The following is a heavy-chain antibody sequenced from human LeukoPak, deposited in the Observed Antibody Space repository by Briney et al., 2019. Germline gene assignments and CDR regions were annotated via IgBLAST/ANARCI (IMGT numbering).Heavy chain of an antibody. Sequence: SETLSLTCTVSGGSISSSSYYWGWIRQPPGKGLEWIGSIYYSGSTYYNPSLKSRVTISVDTSKNQFSLKLSSVTAADTAVYYCARDGRWELLHYMDVWGKGTTVTVSS. CDR1: GGSISSSSYY. J-gene: IGHJ6*03. V-gene: IGHV4-39*07. CDR2: IYYSGST. D-gene: IGHD1-26*01. CDR3: ARDGRWELLHYMDV.